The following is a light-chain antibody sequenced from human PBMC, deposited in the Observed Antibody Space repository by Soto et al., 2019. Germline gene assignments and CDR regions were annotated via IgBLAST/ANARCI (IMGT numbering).Light chain of an antibody. V-gene: IGLV2-8*01. J-gene: IGLJ1*01. CDR2: EVT. CDR3: SSDAGNSNYV. CDR1: SSDVGGYDH. Sequence: QSALTQPPSASGSPGQSVTIPCTGTSSDVGGYDHVSWYQQHPGKAPKLMIYEVTKRPAGVPDRFSGSKSGNTASLTVSGLQAEDEADYYCSSDAGNSNYVFGTGTKLTVL.